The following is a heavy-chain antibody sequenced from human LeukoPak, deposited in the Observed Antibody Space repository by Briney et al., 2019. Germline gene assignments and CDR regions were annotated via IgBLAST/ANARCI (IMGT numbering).Heavy chain of an antibody. J-gene: IGHJ4*02. CDR2: IYYSGST. CDR3: ASHPTTTVVTGIDY. Sequence: SETLSLTCTVSGGSISSSSYYWGWIRQPLGKGLEWIGSIYYSGSTYYNPSLKSRVTISVDTSKNQFSLKLSSVTAADTAVYYCASHPTTTVVTGIDYWGQGTLVTVSS. V-gene: IGHV4-39*01. CDR1: GGSISSSSYY. D-gene: IGHD4-23*01.